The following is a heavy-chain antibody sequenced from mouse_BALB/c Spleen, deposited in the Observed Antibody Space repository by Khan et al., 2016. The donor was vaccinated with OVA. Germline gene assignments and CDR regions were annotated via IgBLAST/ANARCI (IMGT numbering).Heavy chain of an antibody. CDR2: IWSGGST. CDR1: GFSLTNYG. CDR3: AKNDNYNEGLAY. V-gene: IGHV2-2*02. D-gene: IGHD1-1*01. J-gene: IGHJ3*01. Sequence: QVQLKESGPGLVQPSQSLSITCTVSGFSLTNYGVHWVRQPPGKGLEWLGLIWSGGSTDYNAAFISRLSISKDNSKSQVFFKMNSLQANDTAIYXCAKNDNYNEGLAYWGQGTLVTVSA.